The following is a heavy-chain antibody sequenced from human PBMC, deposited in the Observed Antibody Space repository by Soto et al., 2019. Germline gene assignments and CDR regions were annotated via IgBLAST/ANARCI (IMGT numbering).Heavy chain of an antibody. CDR2: IYYSGST. D-gene: IGHD3-22*01. J-gene: IGHJ4*02. CDR3: ARGLGGYYDSSGYSDY. Sequence: SETLSLTCTFSCGSIISYYWSWIRQPPGKGLEWIGYIYYSGSTNYNPSLKSRVTISVDTSKNQFSLKLSSVTAADTAVYYCARGLGGYYDSSGYSDYWGQGTLVTVSS. CDR1: CGSIISYY. V-gene: IGHV4-59*01.